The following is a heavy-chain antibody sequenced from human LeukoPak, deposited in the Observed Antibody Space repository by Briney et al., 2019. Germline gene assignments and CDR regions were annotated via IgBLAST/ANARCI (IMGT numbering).Heavy chain of an antibody. Sequence: GESLKISCKGSGYSFTSYWIGWVRQMPGKGLKWMGIIYPGDSDARYSPSFQGQVTISADKSISTAYLQWSSLKASDTAMYYCARSTVAAAYYYYMDVWGKGTTVTVSS. D-gene: IGHD2-15*01. J-gene: IGHJ6*03. CDR2: IYPGDSDA. V-gene: IGHV5-51*01. CDR3: ARSTVAAAYYYYMDV. CDR1: GYSFTSYW.